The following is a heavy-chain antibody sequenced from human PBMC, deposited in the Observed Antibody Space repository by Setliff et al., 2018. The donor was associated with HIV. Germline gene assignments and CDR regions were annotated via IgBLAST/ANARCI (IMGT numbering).Heavy chain of an antibody. Sequence: GASVKVSCKAYGGTFSSYAITWVRQAPGQGLECMGGIIPMLGITNYAQRFQGRLTITADEYTGTAYMELSSLRSEDTAVYYCAANYYDSSGFEVDAFDIWGQGTMVTVSS. CDR2: IIPMLGIT. CDR1: GGTFSSYA. V-gene: IGHV1-69*10. D-gene: IGHD3-22*01. J-gene: IGHJ3*02. CDR3: AANYYDSSGFEVDAFDI.